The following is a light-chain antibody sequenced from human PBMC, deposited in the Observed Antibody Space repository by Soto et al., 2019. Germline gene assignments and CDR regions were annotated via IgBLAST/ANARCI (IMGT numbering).Light chain of an antibody. CDR1: SSDIGRTYY. CDR3: SAYSSANSLFV. Sequence: QSALTQPASVSESPGQSITISCTGSSSDIGRTYYVSWYQHHPGKAPKLIIFDVANRASGVSSRFSGSKSGNTASLVISGLKPKDEADYNCSAYSSANSLFVFGSGTKLTVL. V-gene: IGLV2-14*03. CDR2: DVA. J-gene: IGLJ1*01.